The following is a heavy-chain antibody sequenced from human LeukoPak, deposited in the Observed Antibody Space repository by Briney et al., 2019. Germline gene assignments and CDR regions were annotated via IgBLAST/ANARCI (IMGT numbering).Heavy chain of an antibody. Sequence: GGSLRLSCAASGFTFSTYGMSWVRQAPGKGLEWVSGVSGNGVTTYYADSVKGRFTISRDNSKNTLYLQMNSLRAEDTAVYHCAKVRQSSSWYGVFDYWGQGTLVTVS. D-gene: IGHD6-13*01. J-gene: IGHJ4*02. CDR2: VSGNGVTT. V-gene: IGHV3-23*01. CDR1: GFTFSTYG. CDR3: AKVRQSSSWYGVFDY.